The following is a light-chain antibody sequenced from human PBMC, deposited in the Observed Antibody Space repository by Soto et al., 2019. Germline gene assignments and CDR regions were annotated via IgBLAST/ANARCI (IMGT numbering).Light chain of an antibody. CDR1: NIGSRS. CDR2: YDR. Sequence: SYELTQPPSVSVAPGRTATITCWGNNIGSRSVHWYHQMSGQAPLLVIYYDRDRPSGIPERFSGSNSGNTATLTINRVEAGDEADYYCQVWDSGSGHRVFGGGTKLTVL. J-gene: IGLJ2*01. V-gene: IGLV3-21*04. CDR3: QVWDSGSGHRV.